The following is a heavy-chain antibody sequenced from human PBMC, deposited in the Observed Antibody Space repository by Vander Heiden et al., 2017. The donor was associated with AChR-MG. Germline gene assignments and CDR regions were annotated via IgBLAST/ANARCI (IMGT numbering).Heavy chain of an antibody. CDR2: VYFNGDT. CDR1: GGSMTSFY. CDR3: AKDLGSGGGFYP. V-gene: IGHV4-59*13. J-gene: IGHJ5*02. Sequence: VHLQESGPGLVKSSETLSLMCTVSGGSMTSFYWSWIRQSPGKGLEWIAYVYFNGDTKYNPSLQSRVSVSVDTSKNQFSLRLTSVTPADTAVYYCAKDLGSGGGFYPWGQGTLVTVA. D-gene: IGHD3-16*01.